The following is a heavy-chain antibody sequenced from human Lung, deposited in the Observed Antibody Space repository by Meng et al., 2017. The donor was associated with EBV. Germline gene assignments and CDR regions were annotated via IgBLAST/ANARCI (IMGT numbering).Heavy chain of an antibody. D-gene: IGHD2-2*01. J-gene: IGHJ4*02. CDR3: ARGGTSSAPFDY. CDR1: GGSFNDYF. CDR2: IIHSGTT. V-gene: IGHV4-34*01. Sequence: QVQLHQWGAGLLKSSVTLSLTCAVSGGSFNDYFWNWIRQRPGKGLEWIGGIIHSGTTNYNPSLKSRVTISVDTSQNQFSLQLTSVTAADTAVYYCARGGTSSAPFDYWGQETLVTVSS.